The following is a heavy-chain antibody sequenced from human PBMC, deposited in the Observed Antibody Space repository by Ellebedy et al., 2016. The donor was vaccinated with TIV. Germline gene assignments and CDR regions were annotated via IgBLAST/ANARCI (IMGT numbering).Heavy chain of an antibody. CDR2: IKQDESEK. CDR1: GFTFSYYW. CDR3: AKEIGGGGSY. D-gene: IGHD3-10*01. V-gene: IGHV3-7*01. Sequence: GESLKISXAASGFTFSYYWMSWVRQAPGKGLEWVANIKQDESEKYYVGSVKGRFTISRDNAKNSLYLQMNSLRVEDTAVYYCAKEIGGGGSYWGQGTLVTVSS. J-gene: IGHJ4*02.